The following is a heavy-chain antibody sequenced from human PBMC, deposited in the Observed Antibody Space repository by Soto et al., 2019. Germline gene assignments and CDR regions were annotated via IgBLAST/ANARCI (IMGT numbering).Heavy chain of an antibody. CDR1: GGSITSSSYY. J-gene: IGHJ4*02. CDR2: IYYSGRS. CDR3: ARQRTTVVTQAYFDH. D-gene: IGHD4-17*01. V-gene: IGHV4-39*01. Sequence: SETLSLTCTVSGGSITSSSYYWGWIRQPPGKGLEWIGGIYYSGRSYNNPSLKSRVTMSVDTSKNQFSLTLNSVTAADAAVYYCARQRTTVVTQAYFDHWGQGTLVTVSS.